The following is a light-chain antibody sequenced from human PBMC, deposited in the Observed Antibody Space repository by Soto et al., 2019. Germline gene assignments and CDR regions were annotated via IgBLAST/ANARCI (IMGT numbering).Light chain of an antibody. CDR3: HQGYRFPVT. CDR1: QGISNC. J-gene: IGKJ5*01. CDR2: TAS. Sequence: DIQMTQSPSSVSASVGDRVTITCRASQGISNCLAWYQQKPGKAPKLLIYTASSLQSVVPSRFSGSGSGTDFTLTIRSLQPEDFATYSCHQGYRFPVTFGQGTRLEIK. V-gene: IGKV1-12*01.